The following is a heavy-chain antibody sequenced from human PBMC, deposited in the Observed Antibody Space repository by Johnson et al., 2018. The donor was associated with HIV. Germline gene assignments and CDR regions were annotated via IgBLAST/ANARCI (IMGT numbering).Heavy chain of an antibody. CDR1: GFTFSTYG. J-gene: IGHJ3*02. CDR2: IRHDGSNK. Sequence: QVQLVESGGGVVRPGGSLRLSCAASGFTFSTYGMHWVRQAPGKGLEWVAFIRHDGSNKYYADSVKGRFTISRDNSKNTLYLQMNSLRAEDTAVYYCARGEDGVDAFDIWGQGTMVTVSS. V-gene: IGHV3-30*02. D-gene: IGHD4-17*01. CDR3: ARGEDGVDAFDI.